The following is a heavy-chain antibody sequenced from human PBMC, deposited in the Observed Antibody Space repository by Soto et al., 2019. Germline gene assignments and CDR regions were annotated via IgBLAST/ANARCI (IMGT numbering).Heavy chain of an antibody. CDR2: IIPIFGTA. V-gene: IGHV1-69*13. CDR1: GGTFSNYA. J-gene: IGHJ6*02. CDR3: ARVLGSMTTRGMDV. D-gene: IGHD4-17*01. Sequence: SVKVSCKDSGGTFSNYAISWVRQAPGQGLEWMGGIIPIFGTANYAQKFQGRVTITADESTSTAYMELSSLRSEDTAVYYCARVLGSMTTRGMDVWGQGTTVTVSS.